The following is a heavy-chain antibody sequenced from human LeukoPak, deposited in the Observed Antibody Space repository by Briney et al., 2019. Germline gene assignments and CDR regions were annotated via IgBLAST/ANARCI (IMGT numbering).Heavy chain of an antibody. CDR3: ARVSGTIRIWPQPFGDGMDV. CDR1: GFTVSSTY. CDR2: ISGSGRST. J-gene: IGHJ6*02. D-gene: IGHD2/OR15-2a*01. Sequence: GGSLRLSCAASGFTVSSTYMSWVRQAPGKGLECVSAISGSGRSTYYADSVKGRFTISRDNSKNTLYLQMNSPRAEDTAVYYCARVSGTIRIWPQPFGDGMDVWGQGTTVTVSS. V-gene: IGHV3-23*01.